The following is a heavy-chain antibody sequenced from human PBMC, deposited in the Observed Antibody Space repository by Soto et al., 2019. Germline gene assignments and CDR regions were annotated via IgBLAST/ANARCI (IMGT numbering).Heavy chain of an antibody. CDR1: GGSISSSSYY. D-gene: IGHD6-13*01. J-gene: IGHJ4*02. CDR2: IYYSGST. Sequence: KTSETLSLTCTVSGGSISSSSYYWGWIRQPPGKGLEWIGSIYYSGSTYYNPSLKSRVTISVDTSKNQFSLKLSSVTAADTAVYYCARHPRNHRIAAAERLDYWGQGTLVTVSS. V-gene: IGHV4-39*01. CDR3: ARHPRNHRIAAAERLDY.